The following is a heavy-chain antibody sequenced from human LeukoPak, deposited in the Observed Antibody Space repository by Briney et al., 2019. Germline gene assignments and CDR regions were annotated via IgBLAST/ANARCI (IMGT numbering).Heavy chain of an antibody. CDR1: GFTFSSYG. D-gene: IGHD1-26*01. CDR2: IRYDGSNK. J-gene: IGHJ4*02. Sequence: PGGSLRLSCAASGFTFSSYGMHWVRQAPGKGLEWVAFIRYDGSNKYYADSVKGRFTISRDNSKNTLYLQMNSLRAEDTAVYYCAKEVGGSYSSNYFDYWGQGTLVTVSS. CDR3: AKEVGGSYSSNYFDY. V-gene: IGHV3-30*02.